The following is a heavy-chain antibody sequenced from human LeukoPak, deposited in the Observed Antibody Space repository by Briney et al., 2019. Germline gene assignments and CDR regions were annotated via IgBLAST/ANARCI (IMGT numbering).Heavy chain of an antibody. CDR2: IYTSGST. CDR3: ARDLIHLGQQLDLGWFDP. V-gene: IGHV4-4*07. CDR1: GGSISSYY. D-gene: IGHD6-13*01. J-gene: IGHJ5*02. Sequence: NTSETLSLTCTVSGGSISSYYRSWIRQPAGKGLEWIGRIYTSGSTNYNPSLKSRVTMSVDTSKNQFSLKLSSVTAADTAVYYCARDLIHLGQQLDLGWFDPWGQGTLVTVSS.